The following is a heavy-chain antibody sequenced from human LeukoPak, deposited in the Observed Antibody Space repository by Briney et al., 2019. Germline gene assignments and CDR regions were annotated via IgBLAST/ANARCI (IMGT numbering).Heavy chain of an antibody. CDR2: IYYSGST. V-gene: IGHV4-59*01. CDR3: AGVRPGHYYDSSGTIDY. D-gene: IGHD3-22*01. CDR1: AGSISSYY. J-gene: IGHJ4*02. Sequence: SETLSLTCTVSAGSISSYYWSWIRQPPGKGREWIGYIYYSGSTNYNPSLKSRVTISVDTSKNQFSLKLSSVAAADTAVYYCAGVRPGHYYDSSGTIDYWGQGTLVTVSS.